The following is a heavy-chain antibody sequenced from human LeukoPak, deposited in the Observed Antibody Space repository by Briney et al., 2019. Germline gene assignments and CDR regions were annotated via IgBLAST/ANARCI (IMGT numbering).Heavy chain of an antibody. Sequence: PGGSLRLSCAASGFTFSSYWMHWFRQAPGKGLVWVSRINADGSSTSYADSVKGRFTISRDNAKNTLYLQMNSLRAEDTAVYYCARDLKADWFDPWGQGTLVTVSS. J-gene: IGHJ5*02. V-gene: IGHV3-74*01. CDR1: GFTFSSYW. CDR3: ARDLKADWFDP. CDR2: INADGSST. D-gene: IGHD6-19*01.